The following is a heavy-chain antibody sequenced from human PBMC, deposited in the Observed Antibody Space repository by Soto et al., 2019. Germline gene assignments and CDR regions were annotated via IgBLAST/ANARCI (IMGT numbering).Heavy chain of an antibody. CDR3: ARDHSSSWHDFDY. Sequence: ASVKVSCKASGYTLSSYGINWVRQAPGQGLEWMGWISGYNGNTNYAEKFQGRVTMTTDTSTTTAYMELWSLRSDDTAVYYCARDHSSSWHDFDYWGQGTLVTVSS. CDR2: ISGYNGNT. J-gene: IGHJ4*02. D-gene: IGHD6-13*01. CDR1: GYTLSSYG. V-gene: IGHV1-18*01.